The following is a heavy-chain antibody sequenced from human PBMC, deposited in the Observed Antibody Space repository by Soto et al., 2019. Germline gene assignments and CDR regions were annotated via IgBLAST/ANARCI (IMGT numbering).Heavy chain of an antibody. Sequence: PSETLSLTCAVSGYSISSGYYWGWIRQPPGKGLEWIGSIYHSGSTYYNPSLKSRVTISVDTSKNQFSLKLSSVTAADTAVYYCARDRITIFGVVIPYYYYYGMDVWGQGTTVTVSS. D-gene: IGHD3-3*01. CDR2: IYHSGST. V-gene: IGHV4-38-2*02. CDR1: GYSISSGYY. CDR3: ARDRITIFGVVIPYYYYYGMDV. J-gene: IGHJ6*02.